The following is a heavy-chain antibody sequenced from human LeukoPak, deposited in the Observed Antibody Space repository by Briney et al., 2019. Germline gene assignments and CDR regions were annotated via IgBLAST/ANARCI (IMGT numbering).Heavy chain of an antibody. CDR1: GGTFSSYA. Sequence: SVKVSCKASGGTFSSYAISWVRQAPGQGLEWMGRIIPILGIANYAQKFQGRVTITADKSTSTAYMELSSLRSEDTAVYYCGRDGGIVGDNWGQGTLVTVSS. CDR3: GRDGGIVGDN. CDR2: IIPILGIA. D-gene: IGHD1-26*01. V-gene: IGHV1-69*04. J-gene: IGHJ4*02.